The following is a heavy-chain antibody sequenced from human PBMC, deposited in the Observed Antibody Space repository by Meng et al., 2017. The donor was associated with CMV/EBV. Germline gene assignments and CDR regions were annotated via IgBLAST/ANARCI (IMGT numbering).Heavy chain of an antibody. CDR2: INPNSGGT. CDR3: AMSITIFGVVTHYYYYYGMDV. J-gene: IGHJ6*02. CDR1: GYSFSDYY. Sequence: ASVKVSCKASGYSFSDYYMHWVRQAPGQGLEWMGWINPNSGGTNYAQKFQGRVTITADKSTSTAYMELSSLRSEDTAVYYCAMSITIFGVVTHYYYYYGMDVWGQGTTVSLL. D-gene: IGHD3-3*01. V-gene: IGHV1-2*02.